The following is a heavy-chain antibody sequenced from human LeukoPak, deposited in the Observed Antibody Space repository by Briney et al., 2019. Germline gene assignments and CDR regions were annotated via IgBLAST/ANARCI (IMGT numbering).Heavy chain of an antibody. D-gene: IGHD2-21*01. CDR2: VYYSGST. Sequence: SETLSLTCTVPGGSVSSYYWSWMRQSPGKGLEWIGYVYYSGSTNYNPALKSRVTISLDTSENQFSLKLSSVTAADTAVYYCAREANSPTARYWYFDLWGRGTQVTVSS. J-gene: IGHJ2*01. V-gene: IGHV4-59*02. CDR1: GGSVSSYY. CDR3: AREANSPTARYWYFDL.